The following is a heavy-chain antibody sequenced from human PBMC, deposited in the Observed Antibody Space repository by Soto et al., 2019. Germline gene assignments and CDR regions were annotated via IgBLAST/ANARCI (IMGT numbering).Heavy chain of an antibody. CDR3: ARGGLEILFSVSIDV. CDR1: GGTFSSYA. Sequence: QVQLVQSGAEVKKPGSSVKVSCKASGGTFSSYAISWVRQAPGQGLEWMGGIIPIFGTANYAQKFQGRVTITADESTSTSYMELRRMTSEDKAVYYCARGGLEILFSVSIDVWGQGTTVTVSS. V-gene: IGHV1-69*01. CDR2: IIPIFGTA. D-gene: IGHD1-7*01. J-gene: IGHJ6*02.